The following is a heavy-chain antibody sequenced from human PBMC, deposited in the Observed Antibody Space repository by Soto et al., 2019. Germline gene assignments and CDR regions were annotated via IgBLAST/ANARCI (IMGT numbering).Heavy chain of an antibody. Sequence: ASVKVSCKASGGTFSSYAISWVRQAPGQGLEWMGGIIPIFGTANYAQKFQGRVTITADESTSTAYMELSSLRSEDTAVYYCARASIGVDYYESSGYCSEYNWFDPWGQGTLVTVSS. CDR1: GGTFSSYA. CDR3: ARASIGVDYYESSGYCSEYNWFDP. D-gene: IGHD3-22*01. CDR2: IIPIFGTA. J-gene: IGHJ5*02. V-gene: IGHV1-69*13.